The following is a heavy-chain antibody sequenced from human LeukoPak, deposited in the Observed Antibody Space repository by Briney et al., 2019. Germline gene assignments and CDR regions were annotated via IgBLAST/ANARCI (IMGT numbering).Heavy chain of an antibody. V-gene: IGHV4-59*01. CDR2: IYYSGST. D-gene: IGHD3-22*01. J-gene: IGHJ4*02. Sequence: PSETLSLTCTVSGGSISSYYWSWIRQPPGKGLEWIRYIYYSGSTNYNPSLKSRVTISVDTSKNQFSLKLSSVTAADTAVYYCARVRVYYDSSGYPPYYFDYWGQGTLVTVSS. CDR1: GGSISSYY. CDR3: ARVRVYYDSSGYPPYYFDY.